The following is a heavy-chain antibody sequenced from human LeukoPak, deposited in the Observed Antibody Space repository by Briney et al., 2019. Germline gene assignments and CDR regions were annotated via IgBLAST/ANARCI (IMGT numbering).Heavy chain of an antibody. J-gene: IGHJ4*02. CDR2: ISAYNGNT. V-gene: IGHV1-18*01. CDR1: GSTFTSYG. D-gene: IGHD6-6*01. Sequence: ASVKVACQPFGSTFTSYGISWVRQAPGQGLEWMGWISAYNGNTNYAQKLQGRVTMTTDTSTSTAYIELRSLRSDDTAVYYCGKSRVTYTTSSALGYWGQGTLVTVSS. CDR3: GKSRVTYTTSSALGY.